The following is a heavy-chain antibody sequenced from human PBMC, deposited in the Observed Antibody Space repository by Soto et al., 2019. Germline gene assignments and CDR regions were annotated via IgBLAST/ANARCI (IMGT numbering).Heavy chain of an antibody. CDR2: ISADGKKA. CDR3: AKDRGSCDYYYGMDA. V-gene: IGHV3-30*18. J-gene: IGHJ6*02. Sequence: QLQLVQSGGGVVQPGRSLRLSCAASGFTFSAFGIHWVRQAPGKGLEWVAVISADGKKAFYADSVKGQFTISRDSPHNALFLNLSSLTGDDTAVYYCAKDRGSCDYYYGMDAWAQGTTVTVSS. D-gene: IGHD3-10*01. CDR1: GFTFSAFG.